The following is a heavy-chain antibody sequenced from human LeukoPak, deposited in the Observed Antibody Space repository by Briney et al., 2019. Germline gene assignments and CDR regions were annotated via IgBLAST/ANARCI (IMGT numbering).Heavy chain of an antibody. CDR1: RYTFTGYY. D-gene: IGHD6-19*01. CDR3: ARGPRQYSSGWYGGDY. CDR2: INPNRCGT. V-gene: IGHV1-2*02. J-gene: IGHJ4*02. Sequence: GASVKVSCKASRYTFTGYYMHWVRRAPGQGLVWMGWINPNRCGTNYAQKFQGRVTMTRDTSISTAYMELSRLRSDDTAVYYCARGPRQYSSGWYGGDYWGQGTLVTVSS.